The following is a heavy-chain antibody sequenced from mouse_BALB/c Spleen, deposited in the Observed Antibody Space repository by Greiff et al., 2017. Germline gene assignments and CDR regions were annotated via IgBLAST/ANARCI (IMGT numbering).Heavy chain of an antibody. J-gene: IGHJ3*01. CDR1: GYAFSSSW. CDR2: IYPGDGDT. D-gene: IGHD6-5*01. Sequence: VQLQQSGPELVKPGASVKISCKASGYAFSSSWMNWVKQRPGQGLEWIGRIYPGDGDTNYNGKFKGKATLTADKSSSTAYMQLSSLTSVDSAVYFCARGAYDPWFAYWGQGTLVTVS. V-gene: IGHV1-82*01. CDR3: ARGAYDPWFAY.